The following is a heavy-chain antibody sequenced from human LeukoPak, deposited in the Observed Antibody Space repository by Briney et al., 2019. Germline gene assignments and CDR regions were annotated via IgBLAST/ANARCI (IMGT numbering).Heavy chain of an antibody. CDR1: GYSISSGYY. J-gene: IGHJ4*02. V-gene: IGHV4-38-2*01. CDR2: IYHSGST. CDR3: ARRVVGAYDY. D-gene: IGHD1-26*01. Sequence: SETLSLTCAVSGYSISSGYYWGWIRQPPGKGLEWIGSIYHSGSTYYSPSLKSRVTISVDTSKNQFSLKLSSVTAADTAVYYCARRVVGAYDYWGQGTLVTVSS.